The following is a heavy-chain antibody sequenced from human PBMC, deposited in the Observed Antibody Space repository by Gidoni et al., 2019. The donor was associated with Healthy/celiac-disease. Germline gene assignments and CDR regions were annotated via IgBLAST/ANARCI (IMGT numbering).Heavy chain of an antibody. V-gene: IGHV1-18*01. D-gene: IGHD3-16*01. J-gene: IGHJ4*02. Sequence: QVQLVQSGAEVKKPGASVKVSCTASGYTFSNSGISWVRQAPGQGLEWMGWISSYNDNTDYAQKLQGRVTMTTDTSTSTAYMELRSLRSDDTAVYYCATGGGFGSLDYWGQGTLVTVSS. CDR3: ATGGGFGSLDY. CDR1: GYTFSNSG. CDR2: ISSYNDNT.